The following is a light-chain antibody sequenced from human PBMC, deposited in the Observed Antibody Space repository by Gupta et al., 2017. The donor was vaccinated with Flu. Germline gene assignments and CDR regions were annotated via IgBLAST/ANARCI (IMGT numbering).Light chain of an antibody. CDR2: DDS. CDR3: QLWDSLREHRV. Sequence: SYVLSQPPSVSVAPGQTARITCGGNKIGSESVHWYQQKPGQDPVMVVLDDSDRPSGIPDRRAWSKSGKKATRTISSVEGGDEADDECQLWDSLREHRVFGGGTKLTVL. J-gene: IGLJ3*02. CDR1: KIGSES. V-gene: IGLV3-21*02.